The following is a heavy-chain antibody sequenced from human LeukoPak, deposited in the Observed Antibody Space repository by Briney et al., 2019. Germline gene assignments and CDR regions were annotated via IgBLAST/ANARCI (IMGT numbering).Heavy chain of an antibody. CDR1: GFNFGDYG. CDR2: ISWTGVTI. CDR3: AKAESSGWKGGFDL. V-gene: IGHV3-9*01. D-gene: IGHD6-19*01. J-gene: IGHJ4*02. Sequence: PGGSLRLSCAGSGFNFGDYGIHWVRQAPGKGLERVSGISWTGVTIAYANSVKGRFTISRDNAKNSVYLQMSSLRAEDTALYYCAKAESSGWKGGFDLWGQGTPVTVSS.